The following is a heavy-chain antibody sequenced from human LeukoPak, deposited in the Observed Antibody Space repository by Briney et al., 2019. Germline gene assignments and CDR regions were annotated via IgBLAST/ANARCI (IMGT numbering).Heavy chain of an antibody. D-gene: IGHD2-2*01. Sequence: ASVKVSCKASGGTFSSYAISWVRQAPGQGLEWMGGIIPIFGTANYAQKFQGRVTITADESTSTAYMELSSLRSEDTAVYYCARDKGSRYCSSTSCPTNWFDPWGQGTLVTVSS. CDR2: IIPIFGTA. V-gene: IGHV1-69*13. CDR3: ARDKGSRYCSSTSCPTNWFDP. J-gene: IGHJ5*02. CDR1: GGTFSSYA.